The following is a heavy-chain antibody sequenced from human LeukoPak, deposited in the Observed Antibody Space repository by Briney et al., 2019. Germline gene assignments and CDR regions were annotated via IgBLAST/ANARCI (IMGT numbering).Heavy chain of an antibody. V-gene: IGHV3-9*03. CDR2: ISWNSGNI. D-gene: IGHD3-3*01. Sequence: GRSLRLSCAASGFTFDDYAMHWVRQAPGKGLEWVSGISWNSGNIGYADSVKGRFTISRDNAKKSLYLQMNSLRAEDMALYYCAKGTYYDFWCGYSFDPWGQGTLVTASS. CDR1: GFTFDDYA. J-gene: IGHJ5*02. CDR3: AKGTYYDFWCGYSFDP.